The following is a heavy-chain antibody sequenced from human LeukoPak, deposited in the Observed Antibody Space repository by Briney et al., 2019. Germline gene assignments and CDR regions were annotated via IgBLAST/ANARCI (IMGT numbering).Heavy chain of an antibody. D-gene: IGHD3/OR15-3a*01. CDR3: ARDPLRTEYY. CDR1: GFTVSSNY. V-gene: IGHV3-66*01. CDR2: IYSDGST. Sequence: PGGSLRLSCAASGFTVSSNYMSWVRQAPGKGLEWVSVIYSDGSTYDADSVKGRFTISRDNSKNTLYLQVNSLRAEDTAVYYCARDPLRTEYYWGQGTLVTVSS. J-gene: IGHJ4*02.